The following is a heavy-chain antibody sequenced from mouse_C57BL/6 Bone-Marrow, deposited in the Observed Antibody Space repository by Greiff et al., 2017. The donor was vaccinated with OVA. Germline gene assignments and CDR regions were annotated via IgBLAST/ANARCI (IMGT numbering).Heavy chain of an antibody. V-gene: IGHV14-4*01. J-gene: IGHJ2*01. CDR3: TRYSPYYDGSRYRSYSFYY. Sequence: VQLQQSGAELVRPGASVKLSCTASGFNITDDYMHWVKQRPEQGLEWIGWIDPENGDTEYDSKFPGKATITADTSSNPAYLQLSSLTSEDTAVYYWTRYSPYYDGSRYRSYSFYYGGQGTTLTVSP. CDR1: GFNITDDY. D-gene: IGHD1-1*01. CDR2: IDPENGDT.